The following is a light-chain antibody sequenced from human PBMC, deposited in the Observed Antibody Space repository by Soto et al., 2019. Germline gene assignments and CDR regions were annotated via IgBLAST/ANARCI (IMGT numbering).Light chain of an antibody. CDR2: DVS. V-gene: IGLV2-14*03. CDR3: SSYTSSSTYV. J-gene: IGLJ1*01. Sequence: QSVLTQPASVSGAPGQSIAISCTGTSSDVGGYNYVSWYQHHPGKAPKLMAYDVSNRPSGVSNRFSGSKSGNTASLTISGLQAEDEADYYCSSYTSSSTYVFGTGTKVTVL. CDR1: SSDVGGYNY.